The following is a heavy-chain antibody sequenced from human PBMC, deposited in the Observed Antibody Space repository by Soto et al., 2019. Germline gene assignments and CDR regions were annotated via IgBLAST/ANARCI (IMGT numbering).Heavy chain of an antibody. CDR2: ISSSSSYI. D-gene: IGHD4-17*01. V-gene: IGHV3-21*01. J-gene: IGHJ3*02. Sequence: PGGSLRLSCAASGFTFSSYSMNWVRQAPGKGLEWVSSISSSSSYIYYADSVKGRFTISRDNAKNSLCLQMNSLRAEDTAVYYCARTNGDFDAFDIWGQGTMVTVSS. CDR3: ARTNGDFDAFDI. CDR1: GFTFSSYS.